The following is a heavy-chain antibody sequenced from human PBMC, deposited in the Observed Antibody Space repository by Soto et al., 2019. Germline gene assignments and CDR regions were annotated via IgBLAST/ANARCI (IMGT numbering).Heavy chain of an antibody. D-gene: IGHD1-26*01. CDR2: IIPIFGTA. CDR1: GGTFSSYA. J-gene: IGHJ6*02. CDR3: ARFSGSYLSNYYYGMDV. Sequence: ASVKVSCKASGGTFSSYAISWVRQAPGQGLEWMGGIIPIFGTANYAQKFQGRVTITADKSTSTAYMELSSLRSEDTAVCYCARFSGSYLSNYYYGMDVWGQGTTVTVSS. V-gene: IGHV1-69*06.